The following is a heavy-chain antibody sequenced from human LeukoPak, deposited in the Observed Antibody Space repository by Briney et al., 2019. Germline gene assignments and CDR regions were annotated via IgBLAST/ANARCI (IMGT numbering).Heavy chain of an antibody. J-gene: IGHJ3*02. D-gene: IGHD3-22*01. Sequence: GSLRLSCAASGFTFDDYAMHWIRQAPGKGLEWVSYISSSTSPIYYADSVKGRFTISRDNAKNSLYLQMNSLRAEDTAVYYCARVYDSNGFYDAFEIWGQGTMVTVSS. CDR1: GFTFDDYA. CDR3: ARVYDSNGFYDAFEI. V-gene: IGHV3-48*04. CDR2: ISSSTSPI.